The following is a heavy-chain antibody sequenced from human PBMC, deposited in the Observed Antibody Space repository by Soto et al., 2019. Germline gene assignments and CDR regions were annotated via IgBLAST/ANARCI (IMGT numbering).Heavy chain of an antibody. J-gene: IGHJ4*02. CDR3: AGWAVGIMIFGVPKDY. Sequence: PSETLSLTCVVYGGSFSGHFWSWIRQPPGKGLEWIGEINHSGSANYNPSLKSRVAISVYTSKNQFSLKLTSVTAADPAVYHCAGWAVGIMIFGVPKDYWRQGTQVTASS. D-gene: IGHD3-3*01. V-gene: IGHV4-34*01. CDR1: GGSFSGHF. CDR2: INHSGSA.